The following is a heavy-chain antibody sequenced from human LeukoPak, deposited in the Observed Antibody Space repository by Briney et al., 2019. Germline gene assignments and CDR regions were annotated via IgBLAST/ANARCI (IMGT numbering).Heavy chain of an antibody. V-gene: IGHV4-30-4*01. D-gene: IGHD6-19*01. Sequence: SETLSLTCTVSGGSISSGDYYWSWIRQPPGKGLEWIGYIYYSGSTYYNPSLKSRVTISVDTSKNQFSLKLSSVTAADTAVYYCARGPPPDIAVAGPPDYWGQGTLVTVSS. J-gene: IGHJ4*02. CDR3: ARGPPPDIAVAGPPDY. CDR1: GGSISSGDYY. CDR2: IYYSGST.